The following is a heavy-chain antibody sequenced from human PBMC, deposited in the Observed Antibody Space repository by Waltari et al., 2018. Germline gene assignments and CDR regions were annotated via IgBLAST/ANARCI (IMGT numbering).Heavy chain of an antibody. D-gene: IGHD3-22*01. V-gene: IGHV3-30*03. J-gene: IGHJ6*02. CDR2: ISYNARNI. CDR1: AFTFSSYP. Sequence: QVQLAESGGGVLQPGRSLRLSCAAPAFTFSSYPMHWVRQAPGKGLEWVAVISYNARNIYYVDSVKGRFTISRDNSKKTLYLQMNSLRAEDTAVYYCARDYCDRTNCHGMDVWGQGTTVTVSS. CDR3: ARDYCDRTNCHGMDV.